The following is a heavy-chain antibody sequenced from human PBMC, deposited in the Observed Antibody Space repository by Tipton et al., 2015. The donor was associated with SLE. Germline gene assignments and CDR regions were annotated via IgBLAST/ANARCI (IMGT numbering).Heavy chain of an antibody. V-gene: IGHV3-30*02. CDR1: GFTFSSYG. J-gene: IGHJ3*02. CDR2: IQNDGSNK. Sequence: SLRLSCAASGFTFSSYGMHWVRQAPCKGLEWLTFIQNDGSNKYYADSVKGRFTISRDNSKNTVSLQMNSLRADDTAIYYCARDLPDAFDIWGQGTMVTVSS. CDR3: ARDLPDAFDI.